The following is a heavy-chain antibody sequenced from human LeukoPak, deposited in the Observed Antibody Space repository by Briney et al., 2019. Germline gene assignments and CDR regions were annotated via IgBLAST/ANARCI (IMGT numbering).Heavy chain of an antibody. Sequence: PGGSRRLSCVASGFRFSGSSMIWVRQAPGKGLEWVANMREDGSNEYYGGSVKGRFTVTRDNGKNSLFLQMNSLRAEDTAVYYCARDWFGAKDFWGQGTPVTVSP. CDR3: ARDWFGAKDF. CDR1: GFRFSGSS. D-gene: IGHD3-10*01. J-gene: IGHJ1*01. V-gene: IGHV3-7*01. CDR2: MREDGSNE.